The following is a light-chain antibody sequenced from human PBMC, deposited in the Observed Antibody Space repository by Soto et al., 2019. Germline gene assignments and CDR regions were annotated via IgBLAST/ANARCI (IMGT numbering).Light chain of an antibody. J-gene: IGLJ2*01. Sequence: QSVLTQPPAASGTPGQRVAISCSGSSSNIGSHFVYWYQQLPGTAPRLLIYMNDQRPLGVPDRISGSKSGTSASLAISGLRSEDEARYYCATWDDSLGGHVVFGEGTKLTVL. V-gene: IGLV1-47*01. CDR1: SSNIGSHF. CDR2: MND. CDR3: ATWDDSLGGHVV.